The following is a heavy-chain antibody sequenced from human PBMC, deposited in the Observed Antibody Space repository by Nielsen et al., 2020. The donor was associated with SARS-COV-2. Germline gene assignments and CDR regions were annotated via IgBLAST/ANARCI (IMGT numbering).Heavy chain of an antibody. CDR3: VTGQFLYAYDY. Sequence: GESLKISCAASGLTFRAYWMAWVRQAPGKELEWVAQISPDGSAPNSVDSLRARFIISRDNVRNSVNLQMSGLRTDNTAVYYCVTGQFLYAYDYWGQGTLVTVSS. CDR1: GLTFRAYW. CDR2: ISPDGSAP. D-gene: IGHD2/OR15-2a*01. J-gene: IGHJ4*02. V-gene: IGHV3-7*01.